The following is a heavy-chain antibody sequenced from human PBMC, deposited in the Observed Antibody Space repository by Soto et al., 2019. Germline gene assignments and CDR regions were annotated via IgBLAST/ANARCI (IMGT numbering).Heavy chain of an antibody. Sequence: QVQLVESGGNVVQPGRSLRLSCAASGFSFSSHGMHWVRQAPGKGLELVAHLWSGGEREYYADSVKGRFTISRDHSKNTLYLQMNSLGVEDTAVYYCARDAQQLANYGMDVWGQGTTVTVSS. CDR3: ARDAQQLANYGMDV. V-gene: IGHV3-33*01. D-gene: IGHD6-13*01. CDR2: LWSGGERE. CDR1: GFSFSSHG. J-gene: IGHJ6*02.